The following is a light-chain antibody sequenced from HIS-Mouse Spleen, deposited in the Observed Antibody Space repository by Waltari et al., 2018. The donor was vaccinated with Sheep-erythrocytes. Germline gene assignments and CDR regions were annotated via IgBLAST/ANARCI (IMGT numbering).Light chain of an antibody. CDR3: CSYAGSYNHV. V-gene: IGLV2-11*01. CDR1: SSDVGGYNY. Sequence: QSALTQPRSVSGSPGQSVTISCTGTSSDVGGYNYVPWYQQPPGKAPKLMIYDVSKRPSGVPDRFSGSKSGNTASLTISGLQAEDEADYYCCSYAGSYNHVFATGPRSPS. CDR2: DVS. J-gene: IGLJ1*01.